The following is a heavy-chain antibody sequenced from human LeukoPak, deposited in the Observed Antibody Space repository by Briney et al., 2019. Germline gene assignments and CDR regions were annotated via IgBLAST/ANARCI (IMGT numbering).Heavy chain of an antibody. J-gene: IGHJ4*02. CDR3: ARGTPTTRDFDS. V-gene: IGHV3-21*01. D-gene: IGHD4-11*01. Sequence: PGGSLRLSCAASGFTFSSYSMNWVRQAPGKGLEWVSSISSSSGYIYYADSLEGRFTISRDNAKNSLYLQMNSLRAEDTALYYCARGTPTTRDFDSWGQGTLVTVSS. CDR1: GFTFSSYS. CDR2: ISSSSGYI.